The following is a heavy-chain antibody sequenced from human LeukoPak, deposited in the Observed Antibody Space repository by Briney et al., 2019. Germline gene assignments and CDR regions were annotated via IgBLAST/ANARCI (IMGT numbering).Heavy chain of an antibody. V-gene: IGHV3-48*03. Sequence: QPGGSLRLSCAASGFTFNNFEMNWVRQAPGEGLEWVSYISSSGNTIYYADSVKGRFTISRDNAKNSLYLQMNSLRAEDTALYFCARGPPNYYDSSGYFYLWGQGTLVTVSS. CDR1: GFTFNNFE. CDR3: ARGPPNYYDSSGYFYL. CDR2: ISSSGNTI. J-gene: IGHJ4*02. D-gene: IGHD3-22*01.